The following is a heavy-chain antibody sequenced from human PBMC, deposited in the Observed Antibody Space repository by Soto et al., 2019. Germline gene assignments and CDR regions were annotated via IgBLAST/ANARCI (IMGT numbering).Heavy chain of an antibody. D-gene: IGHD6-6*01. V-gene: IGHV3-30-3*01. Sequence: PGGSLRLSCAASGFTFSTFVMHWIRQAPGKGLEWVAVISYDGTNEYYADSVKGRFTISRDNSKNTLYLQMNSLRAEDTAVYYCAKDWSIAARPGGSPCWFDPWGQGTQVTVSS. J-gene: IGHJ5*02. CDR3: AKDWSIAARPGGSPCWFDP. CDR1: GFTFSTFV. CDR2: ISYDGTNE.